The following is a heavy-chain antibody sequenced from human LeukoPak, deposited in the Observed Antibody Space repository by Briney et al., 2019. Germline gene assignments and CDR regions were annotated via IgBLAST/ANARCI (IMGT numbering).Heavy chain of an antibody. D-gene: IGHD2-15*01. J-gene: IGHJ4*02. V-gene: IGHV3-11*01. CDR2: ISSGGSTK. CDR3: ATGFCSGATCYPLN. Sequence: GGSLRLSCAASGFTFSDYYMGWIRQAPGKGLEWVSSISSGGSTKYYADSVKGRFTISRDNAKNSLYLQMNSLRAEDTAVYYCATGFCSGATCYPLNWGQGTLVTLSS. CDR1: GFTFSDYY.